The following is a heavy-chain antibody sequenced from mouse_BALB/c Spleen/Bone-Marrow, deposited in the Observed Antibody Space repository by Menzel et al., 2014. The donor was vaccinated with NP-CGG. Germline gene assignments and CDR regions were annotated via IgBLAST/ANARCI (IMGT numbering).Heavy chain of an antibody. Sequence: VYLYQLGAALVKPWASDMLSCTASLFNIKDTYMHWVKQRPEQCLEWIGRSDPANGNTKYDSKFQGKPTITANTSSNTAYLQLSSQTTEDAAVNFFASYYYGSGEFAYWGQGTLVTVSA. D-gene: IGHD1-1*01. J-gene: IGHJ3*01. CDR1: LFNIKDTY. CDR2: SDPANGNT. CDR3: ASYYYGSGEFAY. V-gene: IGHV14-3*02.